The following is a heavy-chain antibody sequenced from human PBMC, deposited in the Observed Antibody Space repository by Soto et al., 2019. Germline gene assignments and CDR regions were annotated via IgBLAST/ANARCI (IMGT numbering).Heavy chain of an antibody. J-gene: IGHJ4*02. CDR1: GFSLSTSGVG. CDR3: AHRRGGYNWNDGDFDS. D-gene: IGHD1-20*01. CDR2: IYWDDDR. V-gene: IGHV2-5*02. Sequence: QITLKESGPTLLNPTQTLTLNCTFSGFSLSTSGVGVGWIRQPPGKALESLALIYWDDDRRYNPSLKSRLAITKDTSKNQVVLTMTNVDPMDTATYYCAHRRGGYNWNDGDFDSWGQGTLVTVSS.